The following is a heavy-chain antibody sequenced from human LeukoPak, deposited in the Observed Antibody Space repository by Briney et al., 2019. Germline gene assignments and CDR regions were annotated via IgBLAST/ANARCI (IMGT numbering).Heavy chain of an antibody. CDR3: ARVTSGITGGTYYYYYMDV. Sequence: GGSLRLSCAASGFTFSSYSMSWVRQAPGKGLEWVSSISSSKTYIYYADSVKGRFTISRDNVKNSLYLQMNSLRAEDTAVYYCARVTSGITGGTYYYYYMDVWGKGTTVTVSS. CDR1: GFTFSSYS. J-gene: IGHJ6*03. CDR2: ISSSKTYI. D-gene: IGHD6-13*01. V-gene: IGHV3-21*01.